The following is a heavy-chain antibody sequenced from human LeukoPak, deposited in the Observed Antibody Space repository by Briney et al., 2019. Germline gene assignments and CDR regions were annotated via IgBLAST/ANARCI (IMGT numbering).Heavy chain of an antibody. CDR3: ARDYRTVDGDAFDI. Sequence: GASVKVSCKASGYTFTGYYIRWVRQAPGQGLEWMGWINPNSGGTNYAQKFQGRVTMTGDTSISTAYMELSRLRSDDTAVYYCARDYRTVDGDAFDIWGQGTMVIVSS. V-gene: IGHV1-2*02. CDR1: GYTFTGYY. J-gene: IGHJ3*02. D-gene: IGHD2-8*02. CDR2: INPNSGGT.